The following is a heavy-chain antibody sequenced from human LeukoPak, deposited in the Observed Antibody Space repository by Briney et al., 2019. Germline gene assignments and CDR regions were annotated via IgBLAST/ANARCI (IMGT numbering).Heavy chain of an antibody. CDR1: GGSFSGYY. CDR3: ARRITIFGVVILRPYYMDV. J-gene: IGHJ6*03. Sequence: SETLSLTCAVYGGSFSGYYWSWIRQPPGKGLEWIGEINHSGSTNYNPSLKSRVTISVDTSKNQFSLKLSSVTAADTAVYYWARRITIFGVVILRPYYMDVWGKGTTVTVSS. CDR2: INHSGST. D-gene: IGHD3-3*01. V-gene: IGHV4-34*01.